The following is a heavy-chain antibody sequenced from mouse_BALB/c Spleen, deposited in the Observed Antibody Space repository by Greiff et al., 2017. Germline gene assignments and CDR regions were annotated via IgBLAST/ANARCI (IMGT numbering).Heavy chain of an antibody. CDR2: IRNKANGYTT. V-gene: IGHV7-3*02. J-gene: IGHJ3*01. CDR1: GFTFTDYY. CDR3: ARDYRGFAY. Sequence: EVMLVESGGGLVQPGGSLRLSCATSGFTFTDYYMSWVRQPPGKALEWLGFIRNKANGYTTEYSASVKGRFTISRDNSQSILYLQMNTLRAEDSATYYCARDYRGFAYWGQGTLVTVSA.